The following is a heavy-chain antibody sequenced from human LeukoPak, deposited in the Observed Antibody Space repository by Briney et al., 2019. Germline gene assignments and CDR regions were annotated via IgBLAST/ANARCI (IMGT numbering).Heavy chain of an antibody. CDR2: IIPIFGTA. CDR1: GGTFSSYA. V-gene: IGHV1-69*13. Sequence: GASVKVSCKASGGTFSSYAISWVRQAPGQGLEWMGGIIPIFGTANYAQKFQGRVTITADESTSTAYMELSSLRSEDTAVYYCARSSDDYYDSSGYAWGQGTLVTVSS. CDR3: ARSSDDYYDSSGYA. J-gene: IGHJ5*02. D-gene: IGHD3-22*01.